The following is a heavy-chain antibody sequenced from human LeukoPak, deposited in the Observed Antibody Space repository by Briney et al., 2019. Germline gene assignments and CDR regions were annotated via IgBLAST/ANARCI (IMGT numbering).Heavy chain of an antibody. CDR2: FDPEDGET. Sequence: ASVKVSCKVSGYTLTELSMHWVRQAPGKGLEWMGGFDPEDGETIYAQKFQGRVTMTEGTSTDTAYMELSSLRSEDTAVYYCARVTGGPTTVTNRWALYGMDVWGQGTTVTVSS. V-gene: IGHV1-24*01. D-gene: IGHD4-17*01. J-gene: IGHJ6*02. CDR1: GYTLTELS. CDR3: ARVTGGPTTVTNRWALYGMDV.